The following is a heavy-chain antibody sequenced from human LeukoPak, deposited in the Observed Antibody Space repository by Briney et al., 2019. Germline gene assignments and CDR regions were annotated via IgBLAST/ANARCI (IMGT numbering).Heavy chain of an antibody. V-gene: IGHV3-30*18. CDR1: GFTFSSYG. Sequence: GGSLRLSCAASGFTFSSYGMHWVRQAPGKGLEWVAVISYDGSNKYYADSVKGRFTISRDNSKNTLYLQMNSLRAEDTAVYYCAKDFLEYSSSSMYHGMDVWGQGTMVSVSS. CDR3: AKDFLEYSSSSMYHGMDV. D-gene: IGHD6-6*01. CDR2: ISYDGSNK. J-gene: IGHJ6*02.